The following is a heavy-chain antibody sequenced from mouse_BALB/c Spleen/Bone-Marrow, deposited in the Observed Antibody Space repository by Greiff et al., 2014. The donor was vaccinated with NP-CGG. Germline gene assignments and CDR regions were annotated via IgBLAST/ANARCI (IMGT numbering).Heavy chain of an antibody. CDR2: INPTRGYT. V-gene: IGHV1-4*02. D-gene: IGHD1-1*01. CDR3: AREATYYAYFDY. CDR1: GYTFTSNT. Sequence: VQLQQSAGELARPGASVKMSCKASGYTFTSNTIQWVKQRPGQGLEWIGYINPTRGYTDYNQEFKDKTTLTADKSSSTAYMQLSSLTSEDSAVYYCAREATYYAYFDYWGQGTILTVSS. J-gene: IGHJ2*01.